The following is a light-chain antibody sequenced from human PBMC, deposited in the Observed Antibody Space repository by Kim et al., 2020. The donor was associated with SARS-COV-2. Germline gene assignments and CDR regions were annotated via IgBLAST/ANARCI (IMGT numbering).Light chain of an antibody. CDR1: QNIGTY. CDR2: DAS. V-gene: IGKV1-39*01. Sequence: GDRVTITCRASQNIGTYLSWYQQKSGKAPKLLIYDASTLQSGAPSRFRGSGSGTEFTLTINNLQPDDFATYYCQQSDTTPITFGGGTKVDIK. J-gene: IGKJ4*01. CDR3: QQSDTTPIT.